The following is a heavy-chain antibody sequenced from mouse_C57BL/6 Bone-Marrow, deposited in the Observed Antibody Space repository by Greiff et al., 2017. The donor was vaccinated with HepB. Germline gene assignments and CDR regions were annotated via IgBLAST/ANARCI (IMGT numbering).Heavy chain of an antibody. CDR2: IDPSDSYT. V-gene: IGHV1-69*01. D-gene: IGHD3-2*02. Sequence: VQLQQPGAELVMPGASVKLSCKASGYTFTSYWMHWVKQRPGQGLEWIGEIDPSDSYTNYNQKFKGKSTLTVDKSSSTAYMQLSSLTSEDAAVYYCARSVRQLRLRYWGQGTTLTGSS. CDR3: ARSVRQLRLRY. J-gene: IGHJ2*01. CDR1: GYTFTSYW.